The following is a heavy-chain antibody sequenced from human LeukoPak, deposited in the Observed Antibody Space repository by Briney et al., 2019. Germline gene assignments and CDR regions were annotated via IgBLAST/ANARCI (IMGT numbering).Heavy chain of an antibody. J-gene: IGHJ5*02. CDR3: ARAPGWFDP. V-gene: IGHV3-30*04. CDR2: ISYDGSNK. CDR1: GFTFSSYA. Sequence: GGSLRLSCAASGFTFSSYAMHWVRQAPGKGLEWVAVISYDGSNKYYADSVKGRFTISRDNSKNTLYLQMNSLRAEDTAVYYCARAPGWFDPWGQGTQVTVSS.